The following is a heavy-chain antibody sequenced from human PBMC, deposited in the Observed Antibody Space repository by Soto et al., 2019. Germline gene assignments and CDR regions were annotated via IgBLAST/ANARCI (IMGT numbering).Heavy chain of an antibody. CDR3: RKERRGSGWSVRNS. J-gene: IGHJ4*02. CDR2: ISGNGNSA. CDR1: GFTFRDYA. Sequence: AQLLESGGDLVQPGGSLRLSCAASGFTFRDYAMNWVRQAPGKGLEWVADISGNGNSARHADSVKGRFTISRDHSHNPLYLHLNRLRVDDRPIYYCRKERRGSGWSVRNSWRQGTLVPVSP. V-gene: IGHV3-23*01. D-gene: IGHD6-19*01.